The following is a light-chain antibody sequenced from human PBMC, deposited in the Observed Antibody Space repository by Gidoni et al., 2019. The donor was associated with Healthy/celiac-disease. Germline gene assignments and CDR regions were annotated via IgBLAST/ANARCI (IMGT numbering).Light chain of an antibody. CDR1: SNDVGGYNY. Sequence: QSALTQSRSVSRSPGQSVTISCIGTSNDVGGYNYVSWYQQHPGKAPKVMIYDVTKRPSGVPDRFSGSKSGNTASLTISGLQAEDEADYYCCSYAGSYHWVFGGGTKLTVL. CDR3: CSYAGSYHWV. CDR2: DVT. J-gene: IGLJ3*02. V-gene: IGLV2-11*01.